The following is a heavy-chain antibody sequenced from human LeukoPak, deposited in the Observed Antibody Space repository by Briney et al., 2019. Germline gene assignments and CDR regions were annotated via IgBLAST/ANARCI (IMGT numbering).Heavy chain of an antibody. V-gene: IGHV1-69*13. Sequence: ASVKVSCKASGGTLSSYAISWVRQAPGQGLEWMGGIIPIFGTANYAQKFQGRVTITADESTSTAYMELSSLRSEDTAVYYCARIGDFWSGYHDFDYWGQGTLVTVSS. J-gene: IGHJ4*02. CDR3: ARIGDFWSGYHDFDY. D-gene: IGHD3-3*01. CDR2: IIPIFGTA. CDR1: GGTLSSYA.